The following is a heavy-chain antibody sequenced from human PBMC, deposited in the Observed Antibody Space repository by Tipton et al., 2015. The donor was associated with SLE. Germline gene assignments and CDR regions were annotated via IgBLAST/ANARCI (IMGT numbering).Heavy chain of an antibody. CDR3: AREVAYPQSWFDA. Sequence: QLVQSGGGLVKPGGSLRLSCAASGFTFSDYYMNWIRQAPGKGLEWVSYSSSSGRTTKYADSVKGRFTISRDNAKKSLYLQMNRLRAEDTAVYYCAREVAYPQSWFDAWGQGTLVTVSS. J-gene: IGHJ5*02. CDR2: SSSSGRTT. V-gene: IGHV3-11*04. D-gene: IGHD5-12*01. CDR1: GFTFSDYY.